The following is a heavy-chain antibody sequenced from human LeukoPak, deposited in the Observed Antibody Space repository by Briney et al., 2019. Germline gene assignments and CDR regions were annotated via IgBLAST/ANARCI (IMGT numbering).Heavy chain of an antibody. J-gene: IGHJ4*02. CDR2: IIPSGGST. Sequence: ASVKVSCQASGYTFTKSHMHWVRQAPGQGLEWMGIIIPSGGSTSYAQKLQGRVTKTSDTSTSTAYMELSSLKSEDTAVYYCARDGGDGSGYYYYDYWGQGTLVTVSS. CDR1: GYTFTKSH. CDR3: ARDGGDGSGYYYYDY. V-gene: IGHV1-46*04. D-gene: IGHD3-22*01.